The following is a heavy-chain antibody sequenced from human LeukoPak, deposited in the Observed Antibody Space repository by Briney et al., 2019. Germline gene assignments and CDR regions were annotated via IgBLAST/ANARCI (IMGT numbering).Heavy chain of an antibody. J-gene: IGHJ3*02. Sequence: GGSLRLSCAASGFTFSSYGMHWVRQAPGKGLEWVAVISYDGSNKYYADSVKGRFTISRDNSKNTLYLQMNSLRAEDTAVYYCAKGEAVLAAFDIWGQGTMVTVSS. CDR2: ISYDGSNK. V-gene: IGHV3-30*18. D-gene: IGHD2/OR15-2a*01. CDR3: AKGEAVLAAFDI. CDR1: GFTFSSYG.